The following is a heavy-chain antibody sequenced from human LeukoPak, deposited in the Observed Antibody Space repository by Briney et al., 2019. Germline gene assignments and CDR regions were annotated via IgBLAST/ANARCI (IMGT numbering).Heavy chain of an antibody. CDR3: ARGSLAGAYCGGDCFPLFDY. CDR2: IYYSGST. CDR1: GGSISSGVYY. J-gene: IGHJ4*02. D-gene: IGHD2-21*02. Sequence: PSQTLSLTCTVSGGSISSGVYYWSWIRQHPGKGLEWIGYIYYSGSTYYSPSLKSRVTISRDTSKNQFSLKLSSVTAADTAVYYCARGSLAGAYCGGDCFPLFDYWGQGILVTVSS. V-gene: IGHV4-31*03.